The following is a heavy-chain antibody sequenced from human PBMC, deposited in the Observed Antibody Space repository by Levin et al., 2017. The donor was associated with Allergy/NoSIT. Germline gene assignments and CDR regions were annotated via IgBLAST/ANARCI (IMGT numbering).Heavy chain of an antibody. CDR3: ARRLGIGSYSSRWYDS. J-gene: IGHJ5*01. D-gene: IGHD6-13*01. Sequence: GESLKISCKGSGYSFTNYWIGWVRQMPGKGLEWMGIIYPGDSDTRYSPSFQGQVTISADKSISTAYLQWSSLKASDTAMYYCARRLGIGSYSSRWYDSWGQGTLVTVSS. V-gene: IGHV5-51*01. CDR2: IYPGDSDT. CDR1: GYSFTNYW.